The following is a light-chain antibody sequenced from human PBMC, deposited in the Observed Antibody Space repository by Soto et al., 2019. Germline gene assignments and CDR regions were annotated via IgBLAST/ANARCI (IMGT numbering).Light chain of an antibody. V-gene: IGLV1-44*01. J-gene: IGLJ2*01. CDR1: SSNIGGNI. CDR3: CSYARSNFVV. Sequence: QSVLTQPPSASGTPGQRVTIYCSGSSSNIGGNIVLWYQQLPGTAPKLLMYSSDLRPSGVPDRFSGSKSGTTASLAISGVQSEDEADYYCCSYARSNFVVFGGGTKVTVL. CDR2: SSD.